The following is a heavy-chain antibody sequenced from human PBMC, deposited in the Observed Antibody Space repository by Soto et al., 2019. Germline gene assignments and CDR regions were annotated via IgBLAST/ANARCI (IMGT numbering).Heavy chain of an antibody. CDR3: ARGSGDYDFWSGHYYYYGMDV. CDR2: MNPNSGNT. J-gene: IGHJ6*02. Sequence: ASVKVSCKASRYTFTSYDINWVRQATGQGLEWMGWMNPNSGNTGYAQKFQGRVTMTRNTSISTAYMELSSLRSEDTAVYYCARGSGDYDFWSGHYYYYGMDVWGQGTTVTVSS. CDR1: RYTFTSYD. V-gene: IGHV1-8*01. D-gene: IGHD3-3*01.